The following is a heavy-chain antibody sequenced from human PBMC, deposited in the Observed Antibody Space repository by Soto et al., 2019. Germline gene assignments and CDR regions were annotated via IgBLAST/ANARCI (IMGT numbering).Heavy chain of an antibody. D-gene: IGHD3-22*01. V-gene: IGHV3-7*03. J-gene: IGHJ4*02. CDR3: VRDTYFPDSSGYTRCFDY. CDR2: MKYDGSET. CDR1: GFMFRSSW. Sequence: PGGSLRLSCSASGFMFRSSWMSWVRLFPGNGLEWVANMKYDGSETYYVDSVKGRFTTSRDESKNSVYLQMNSLKTEDTAVYYCVRDTYFPDSSGYTRCFDYWGQGTLVTVSS.